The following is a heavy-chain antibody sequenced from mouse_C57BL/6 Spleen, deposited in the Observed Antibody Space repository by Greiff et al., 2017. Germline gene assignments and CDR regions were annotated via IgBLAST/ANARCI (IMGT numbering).Heavy chain of an antibody. CDR1: GYAFSSSW. V-gene: IGHV1-82*01. D-gene: IGHD2-5*01. Sequence: VQLKQSGPELVKPGASVKISCKASGYAFSSSWMNWVKQRPGKGLEWIGRIYPGDGDTNYNGKFKGKATLTADKSSSTAYMQLSSLTSEDSAVYFCARTSSYSNSFAYWGQGTLVTVSA. CDR3: ARTSSYSNSFAY. J-gene: IGHJ3*01. CDR2: IYPGDGDT.